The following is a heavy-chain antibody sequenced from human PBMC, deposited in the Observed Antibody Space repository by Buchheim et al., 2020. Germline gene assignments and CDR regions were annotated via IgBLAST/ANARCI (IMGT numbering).Heavy chain of an antibody. Sequence: QVQLVESGGGVVQPGRSLRLSCAASGFTFSSYGMHWVRQAPGKGLEWVAVISYDGSNNYYADSVKGRFTISRDNSKNTLYLQMNSLRAEDTAVYYCAKDTTHCSGGSCSTSWGQGTL. D-gene: IGHD2-15*01. J-gene: IGHJ5*02. CDR1: GFTFSSYG. CDR3: AKDTTHCSGGSCSTS. V-gene: IGHV3-30*18. CDR2: ISYDGSNN.